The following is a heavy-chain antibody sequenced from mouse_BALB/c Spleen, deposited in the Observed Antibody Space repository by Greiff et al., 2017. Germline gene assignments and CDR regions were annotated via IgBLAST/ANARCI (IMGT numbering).Heavy chain of an antibody. V-gene: IGHV2-9*02. D-gene: IGHD1-1*01. J-gene: IGHJ4*01. Sequence: VKLVESGPGLVAPSQSLSITCTVSGFSLTSYGVHWVRQPPGKGLEWLGVIWAGGSTNYNSALMSRLSISKDNSKSQVFLKMNSLQTDDTAMYYCAREIRYRMDYWGQGTSVTVSS. CDR3: AREIRYRMDY. CDR2: IWAGGST. CDR1: GFSLTSYG.